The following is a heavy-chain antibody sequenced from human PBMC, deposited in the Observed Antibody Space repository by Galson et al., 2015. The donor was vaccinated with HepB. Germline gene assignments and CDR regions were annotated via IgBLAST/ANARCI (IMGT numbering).Heavy chain of an antibody. V-gene: IGHV4-59*11. CDR2: IYYTGSVTT. Sequence: SETLSLTCSISGASISSHYWSWIRQSPGRGLEWIGHIYYTGSVTTMYHPSLKSRVTISVDTSKSQISLKLTSVTAADTAVYYCARGGDKQWLADYWGQGTQVTVSS. CDR3: ARGGDKQWLADY. D-gene: IGHD6-19*01. J-gene: IGHJ4*02. CDR1: GASISSHY.